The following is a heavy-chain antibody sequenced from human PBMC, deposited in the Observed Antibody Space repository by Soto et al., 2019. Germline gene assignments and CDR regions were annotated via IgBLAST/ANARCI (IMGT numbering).Heavy chain of an antibody. Sequence: QVQLVESGGGVVQPGRSLRLSCAASGFTFSSYGMHWVRQAPGKGLEWVAVISYDGSNKYYADSVKGRFTISRDNSKKKLYLQMNSLRAEDTAVYYCAKDIGYGDYWGQGTLVTVSS. D-gene: IGHD5-12*01. CDR2: ISYDGSNK. V-gene: IGHV3-30*18. J-gene: IGHJ4*02. CDR3: AKDIGYGDY. CDR1: GFTFSSYG.